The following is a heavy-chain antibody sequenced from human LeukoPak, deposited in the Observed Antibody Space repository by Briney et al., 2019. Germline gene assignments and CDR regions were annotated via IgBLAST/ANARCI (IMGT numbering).Heavy chain of an antibody. CDR3: ARWDGDYYFGY. J-gene: IGHJ4*01. Sequence: PSETLSLTCTVSGRPISSHYWSWIRQPPGKGLEWIGYISYSGSTHYNPSLKSRVNISVHTSKNQFSLKVSSVPAADTAVYYCARWDGDYYFGYWGHGSLVTSPQ. CDR2: ISYSGST. CDR1: GRPISSHY. D-gene: IGHD4-17*01. V-gene: IGHV4-59*11.